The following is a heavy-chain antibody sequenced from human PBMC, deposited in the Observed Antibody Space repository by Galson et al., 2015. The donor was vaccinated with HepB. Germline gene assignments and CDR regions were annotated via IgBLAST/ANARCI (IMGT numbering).Heavy chain of an antibody. CDR2: IYSGGTT. Sequence: SLRLSCAASGFTVSTNYMSWVRQAAGKGLEWVSVIYSGGTTYYADSVKGRFTISRHNSETTLYLQMNNLKTYDTAAYYCARALVGYAFDVWGQGTVVTVSS. CDR1: GFTVSTNY. V-gene: IGHV3-53*04. CDR3: ARALVGYAFDV. J-gene: IGHJ3*01.